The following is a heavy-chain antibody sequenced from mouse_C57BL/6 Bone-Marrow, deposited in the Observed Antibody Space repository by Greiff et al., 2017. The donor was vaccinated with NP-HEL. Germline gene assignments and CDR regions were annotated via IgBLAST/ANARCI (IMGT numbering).Heavy chain of an antibody. V-gene: IGHV1-72*01. CDR2: IDPNSGGT. J-gene: IGHJ2*01. CDR3: ARYYYGSSSFDY. D-gene: IGHD1-1*01. CDR1: GYTFTSYL. Sequence: QQSCKASGYTFTSYLMHWVKQRPGRGLEWIGRIDPNSGGTKYNEKFKSKATPTVDKPSSTAYMQLNSLTSEDSAVYYCARYYYGSSSFDYWGQGTTLTVSS.